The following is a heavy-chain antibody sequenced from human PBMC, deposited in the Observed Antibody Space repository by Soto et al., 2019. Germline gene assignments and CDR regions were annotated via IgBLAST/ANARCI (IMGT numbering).Heavy chain of an antibody. CDR1: GFTFGNYW. D-gene: IGHD6-25*01. Sequence: EVQLVESGGGLVQPGGSLRLSCAASGFTFGNYWMTWVRQAPGKGLEWVANIKGDGSTKSYLDSVRGRFTFSRDNAEKSLGLQMHILRAEDTVLYYCARDVSTVSSGYYLEAFDIWGQWTMVTVS. J-gene: IGHJ3*02. CDR2: IKGDGSTK. CDR3: ARDVSTVSSGYYLEAFDI. V-gene: IGHV3-7*05.